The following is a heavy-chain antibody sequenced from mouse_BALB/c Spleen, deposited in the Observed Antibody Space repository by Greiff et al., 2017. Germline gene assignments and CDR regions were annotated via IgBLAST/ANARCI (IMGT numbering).Heavy chain of an antibody. CDR3: ARQSYGNYAY. V-gene: IGHV5-12-2*01. CDR2: ISNGGGST. CDR1: GFTFSSYT. D-gene: IGHD2-10*02. Sequence: EVKLMESGGGLVQPGGSLKLSCAASGFTFSSYTMSWVRQTPEKRLEWVAYISNGGGSTYYPDTVKGRFTISRDNAKNTLYLQMNSLKSEDTAMYYCARQSYGNYAYWGQGTLVTVSA. J-gene: IGHJ3*01.